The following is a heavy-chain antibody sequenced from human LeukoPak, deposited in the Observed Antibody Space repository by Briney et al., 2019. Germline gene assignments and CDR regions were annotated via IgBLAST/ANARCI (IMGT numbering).Heavy chain of an antibody. CDR2: ISGNGDNT. D-gene: IGHD5-12*01. V-gene: IGHV3-23*01. Sequence: GGSLRLSCAASGFTFSSYVMTWVRQAPGKGLEWVSTISGNGDNTHYADSVKGRFTISRDNSKNTLYLQMDSLRAEDTAVYYFAKDSGYDYGSVFDIWPGGTRVRVSS. J-gene: IGHJ3*02. CDR3: AKDSGYDYGSVFDI. CDR1: GFTFSSYV.